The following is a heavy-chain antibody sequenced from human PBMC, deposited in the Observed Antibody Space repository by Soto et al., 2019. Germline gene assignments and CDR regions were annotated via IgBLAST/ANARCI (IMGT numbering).Heavy chain of an antibody. CDR1: GYTFTSYD. CDR2: MNPNSGNT. D-gene: IGHD6-6*01. CDR3: ARADHLTYSSSSGHYYYYYGMDV. J-gene: IGHJ6*02. Sequence: GASVKVSCKASGYTFTSYDINWVRQATGQGLEWMGWMNPNSGNTGYAQKFQGRVTITADKSTSTAYMELSSLRSEDTAVYYCARADHLTYSSSSGHYYYYYGMDVWGQGTTVTVSS. V-gene: IGHV1-8*01.